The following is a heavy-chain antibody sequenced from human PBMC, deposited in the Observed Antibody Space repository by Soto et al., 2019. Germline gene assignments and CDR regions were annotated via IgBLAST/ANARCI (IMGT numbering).Heavy chain of an antibody. V-gene: IGHV1-3*01. CDR3: VTVPPKFQKDYYDSSDFFEYFDY. CDR2: INAGNSNT. J-gene: IGHJ4*01. D-gene: IGHD3-22*01. Sequence: ASVKVSCKASGYTFTGYAMHWVRQAPGQRLEWMGWINAGNSNTKYSQKFQGRVTITRDTSASAAYMELSSLSSEDTAVYYCVTVPPKFQKDYYDSSDFFEYFDYWGHGTLVTVSS. CDR1: GYTFTGYA.